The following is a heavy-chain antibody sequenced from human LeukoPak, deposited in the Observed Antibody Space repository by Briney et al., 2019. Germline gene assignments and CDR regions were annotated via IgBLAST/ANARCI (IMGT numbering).Heavy chain of an antibody. CDR1: GFTFSTYE. CDR2: IGSSGGVI. J-gene: IGHJ3*02. Sequence: GGSLRLSCAASGFTFSTYEMNWVRQAPGKGLEWVSYIGSSGGVIYYADSVKGRFTTSRDNAKNSLYLQMNSLRVEETAIYYCAGGTDSGTSTRGGAFDIWGQGTMVTVSS. D-gene: IGHD1-26*01. CDR3: AGGTDSGTSTRGGAFDI. V-gene: IGHV3-48*03.